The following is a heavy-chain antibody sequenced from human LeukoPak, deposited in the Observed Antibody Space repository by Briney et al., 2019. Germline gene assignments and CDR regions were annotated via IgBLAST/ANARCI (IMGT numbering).Heavy chain of an antibody. CDR2: IYYSGST. D-gene: IGHD6-19*01. J-gene: IGHJ4*02. CDR3: ASLAVAGLSEGY. Sequence: SETLSLTCTVSGGSISSDSYYWAWIRQPPGKGLEWIASIYYSGSTYYNPSLKSRVTMSVDTSRNQFSLKLSSVTAADTAVYYCASLAVAGLSEGYWGQGTLVIVSS. V-gene: IGHV4-39*01. CDR1: GGSISSDSYY.